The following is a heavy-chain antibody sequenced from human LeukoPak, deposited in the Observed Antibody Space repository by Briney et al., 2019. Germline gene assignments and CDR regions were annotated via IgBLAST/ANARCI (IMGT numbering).Heavy chain of an antibody. D-gene: IGHD3-22*01. CDR1: GFTFNTYT. CDR2: ISGSSGII. V-gene: IGHV3-48*01. CDR3: AKGDSSAYYSSFDY. J-gene: IGHJ4*02. Sequence: PGGSLRLSCAASGFTFNTYTMNWVRQAPGKGLEWVSYISGSSGIIDYADSVRGRFTISRDNAKNSLYLQMNSLRAEDTAVYYCAKGDSSAYYSSFDYWGQGTLVTVSS.